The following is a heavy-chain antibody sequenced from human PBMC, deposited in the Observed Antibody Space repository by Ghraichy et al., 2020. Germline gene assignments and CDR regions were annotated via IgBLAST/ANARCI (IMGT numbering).Heavy chain of an antibody. CDR1: GGTFSSYA. CDR3: ASEQGSGYYFLSTTDWYVEL. V-gene: IGHV1-69*06. D-gene: IGHD3-22*01. Sequence: SVKVSCKASGGTFSSYAISWVRQAPGQGLEWMGGIIPIFGTANYAQKFQGRVTITADKSTSTAYMELSSLRSEDPAVYYCASEQGSGYYFLSTTDWYVELGGRGTLVTVSS. J-gene: IGHJ2*01. CDR2: IIPIFGTA.